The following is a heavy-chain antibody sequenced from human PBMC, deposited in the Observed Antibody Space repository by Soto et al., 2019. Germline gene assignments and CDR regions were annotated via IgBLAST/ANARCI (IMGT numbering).Heavy chain of an antibody. CDR1: RGTFNRYA. CDR2: IIPMFGSA. J-gene: IGHJ5*02. V-gene: IGHV1-69*01. Sequence: QVQLVQSGSEVKKSGSSVKVSCKASRGTFNRYAISWVRQAPGQGLEWMGGIIPMFGSANYAQEYQCRDTITADESTNTAYMEMSSLTSDDTAVYYCATEGGHNYGLGRGHPFDPWGQGTLVTVSS. D-gene: IGHD4-17*01. CDR3: ATEGGHNYGLGRGHPFDP.